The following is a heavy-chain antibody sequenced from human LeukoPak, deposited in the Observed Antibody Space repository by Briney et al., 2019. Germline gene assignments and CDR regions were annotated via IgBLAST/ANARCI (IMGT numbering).Heavy chain of an antibody. Sequence: GRSLRLSCAASGFTFSSYGMHWVRQAPGKGLEWVAVIWYGGSNKYYADSVKGRFTISRDNSKNTLYLQMNSLRAEDTAVYYCAKDLGRRGSSGTIDYWGQGTLVTVSS. V-gene: IGHV3-30*18. D-gene: IGHD6-19*01. CDR1: GFTFSSYG. CDR3: AKDLGRRGSSGTIDY. J-gene: IGHJ4*02. CDR2: IWYGGSNK.